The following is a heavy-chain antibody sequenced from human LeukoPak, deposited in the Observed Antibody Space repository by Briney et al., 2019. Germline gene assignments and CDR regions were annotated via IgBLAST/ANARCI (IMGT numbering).Heavy chain of an antibody. D-gene: IGHD3-10*01. J-gene: IGHJ4*02. CDR1: GFTFSSYA. Sequence: GGSLRLSCAASGFTFSSYAMSWVRQAPGPGLEWVSGISGSGGSTYYAASVKGRFTISRDNSKNTLYLQMNSLRAEDTAMYYCAKGGVGSGKTFDSWGQGTLVTVSS. V-gene: IGHV3-23*01. CDR2: ISGSGGST. CDR3: AKGGVGSGKTFDS.